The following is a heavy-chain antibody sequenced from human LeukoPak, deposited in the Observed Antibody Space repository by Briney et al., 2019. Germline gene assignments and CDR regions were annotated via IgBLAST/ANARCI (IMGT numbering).Heavy chain of an antibody. CDR2: ISYSGST. Sequence: PSETLSLTCAVSGGSFNDYFWSWIRQPPGKGLDWIGYISYSGSTNYNPSLKSRVTISVDTSKNQFSLKLNSVTTADTAVYYCARDNYGGVTKFDPWGQGALVTVSS. CDR1: GGSFNDYF. D-gene: IGHD3-16*01. J-gene: IGHJ5*02. V-gene: IGHV4-59*01. CDR3: ARDNYGGVTKFDP.